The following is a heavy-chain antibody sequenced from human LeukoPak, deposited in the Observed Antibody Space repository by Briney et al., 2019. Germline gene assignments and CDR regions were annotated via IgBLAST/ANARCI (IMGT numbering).Heavy chain of an antibody. D-gene: IGHD3-10*01. J-gene: IGHJ6*02. CDR2: ISGSGDRT. V-gene: IGHV3-23*01. CDR1: GFTFNNYA. CDR3: GKRELWHGSGEDA. Sequence: GGSLRLSCAASGFTFNNYAMSWFRQTPGKGLEWVSAISGSGDRTYYAESVKGRFSISRDNSKNTLYLQMHSLRAEDTAVYYCGKRELWHGSGEDAWGQGTTVTASS.